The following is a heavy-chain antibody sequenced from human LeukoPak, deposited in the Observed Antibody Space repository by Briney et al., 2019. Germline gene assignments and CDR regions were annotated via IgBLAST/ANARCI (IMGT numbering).Heavy chain of an antibody. Sequence: GGSLRLSCAASGFTFSSYSMNWVRQAPGKGLEWVSYISSSSSTIYYADSVKGRFTISRDNSKNTLYLQMNSLRAEDTAVYYCARVRTQLRYFDWLYRDAFDIWGQGTMVTVSS. CDR2: ISSSSSTI. CDR3: ARVRTQLRYFDWLYRDAFDI. V-gene: IGHV3-48*01. J-gene: IGHJ3*02. D-gene: IGHD3-9*01. CDR1: GFTFSSYS.